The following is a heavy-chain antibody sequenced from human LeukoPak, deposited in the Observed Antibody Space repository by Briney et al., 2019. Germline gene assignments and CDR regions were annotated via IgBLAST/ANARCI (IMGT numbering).Heavy chain of an antibody. CDR2: INPNSGGT. Sequence: ASVKVSCKASGYTFTGYYIHWVRQAPGQGLEWMGWINPNSGGTNYAQKFQGRVTMTRDTSISTAYMELSGLRSDDTAVYYCARGRTSGWYYYFDYWGQGTLVTVSS. J-gene: IGHJ4*02. V-gene: IGHV1-2*02. D-gene: IGHD6-19*01. CDR1: GYTFTGYY. CDR3: ARGRTSGWYYYFDY.